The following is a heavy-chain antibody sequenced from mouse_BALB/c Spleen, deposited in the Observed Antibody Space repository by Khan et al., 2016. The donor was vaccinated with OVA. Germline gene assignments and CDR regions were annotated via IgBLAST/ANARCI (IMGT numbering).Heavy chain of an antibody. Sequence: EVELVESGGGLVKPGGPLKLSCAASGFTFSDYYMYWVRQTPEKRLEWVATISDGGSYTYYPDSVKGRFTISRDDVKNNLYLQMSSLKSEDTAMYYGARGFYGGPFTYWGQGTLVTVSA. CDR3: ARGFYGGPFTY. CDR2: ISDGGSYT. J-gene: IGHJ3*01. CDR1: GFTFSDYY. D-gene: IGHD1-1*02. V-gene: IGHV5-4*02.